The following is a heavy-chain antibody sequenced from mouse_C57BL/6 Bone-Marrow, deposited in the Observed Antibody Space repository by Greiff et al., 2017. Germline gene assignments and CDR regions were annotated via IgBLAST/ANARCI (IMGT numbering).Heavy chain of an antibody. Sequence: QVQLQQSGAELVRPGTSVKVSCKASGYAFTNYLIEWVKQRPGQGLEWIGVINPGSGGTNYNEKFKGKATLTADKSSSTAYMQLSSLTSADSAVYCCARSNNWDAWIAFGGQGTLVTVSA. CDR1: GYAFTNYL. J-gene: IGHJ3*01. CDR3: ARSNNWDAWIAF. V-gene: IGHV1-54*01. CDR2: INPGSGGT. D-gene: IGHD4-1*01.